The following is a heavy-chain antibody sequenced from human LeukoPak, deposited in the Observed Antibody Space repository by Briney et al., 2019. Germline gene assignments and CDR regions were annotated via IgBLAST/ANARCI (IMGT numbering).Heavy chain of an antibody. CDR1: GGSFSGYY. J-gene: IGHJ4*02. CDR2: INHSGST. Sequence: PSETLSLTCAVYGGSFSGYYWSWIRQPPGKGLEWIGEINHSGSTNYNPSLKSRVTISVDTSKNQFSLKLSSVPAADTAVYYCATVGASQYGDWYFAYWGQGTLVTVSS. D-gene: IGHD4-17*01. V-gene: IGHV4-34*01. CDR3: ATVGASQYGDWYFAY.